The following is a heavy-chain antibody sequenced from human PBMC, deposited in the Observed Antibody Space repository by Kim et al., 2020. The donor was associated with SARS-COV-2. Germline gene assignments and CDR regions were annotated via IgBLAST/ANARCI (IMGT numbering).Heavy chain of an antibody. J-gene: IGHJ6*02. V-gene: IGHV4-30-2*01. CDR3: ARGYGSGSPYGMDV. Sequence: NPYHKRRVTNSVHRSKNQFSLKLSSVTAADTAVYYCARGYGSGSPYGMDVWGQGTTVTVSS. D-gene: IGHD3-10*01.